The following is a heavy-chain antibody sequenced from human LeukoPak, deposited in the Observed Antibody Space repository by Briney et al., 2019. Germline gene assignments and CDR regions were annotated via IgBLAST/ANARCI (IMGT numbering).Heavy chain of an antibody. V-gene: IGHV4-38-2*02. CDR1: GYSISSGYY. D-gene: IGHD4-23*01. Sequence: TTSEALSLTCIVSGYSISSGYYWGWIRQPPGKGLEWIGNIYHSGSTYYNPSLKSRVTISVDTSKNQFSLRLSSVTAADTAVYYCAREGPTVVTPGVDYWGQGTLVTVSS. CDR3: AREGPTVVTPGVDY. J-gene: IGHJ4*02. CDR2: IYHSGST.